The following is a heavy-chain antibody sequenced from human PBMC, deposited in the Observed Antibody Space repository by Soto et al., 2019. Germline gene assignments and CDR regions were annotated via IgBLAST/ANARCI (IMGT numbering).Heavy chain of an antibody. CDR3: ARSGSGYYYVNY. V-gene: IGHV4-61*01. J-gene: IGHJ4*02. D-gene: IGHD3-22*01. CDR1: GGSVSSGSYY. Sequence: SETLSLTCTVSGGSVSSGSYYWSWIRQPPGKGLEWIGYIYYSGSTNYNPSLKSRVTISVDTSKNQFSLKLSSVTAADTAVYYCARSGSGYYYVNYWGQGTLVTVSS. CDR2: IYYSGST.